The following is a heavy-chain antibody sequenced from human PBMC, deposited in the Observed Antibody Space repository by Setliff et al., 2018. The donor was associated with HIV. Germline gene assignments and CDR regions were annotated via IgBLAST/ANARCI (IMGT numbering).Heavy chain of an antibody. CDR1: GGSISNYY. J-gene: IGHJ4*02. V-gene: IGHV4-59*08. Sequence: LGTPSETLSLTCTVSGGSISNYYRSWIRQPPGKGLEWIGYIYYSGTTNYNPSLKSRVTISVDTSKNQFSLKLSSVTAADTAVYYCARHVGYSSSSLDYWGQGTLVTVSS. CDR2: IYYSGTT. CDR3: ARHVGYSSSSLDY. D-gene: IGHD6-6*01.